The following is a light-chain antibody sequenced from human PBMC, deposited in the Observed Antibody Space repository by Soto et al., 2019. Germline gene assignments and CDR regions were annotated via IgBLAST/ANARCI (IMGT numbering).Light chain of an antibody. CDR2: EVT. CDR1: SSDVGGYKY. J-gene: IGLJ2*01. Sequence: QSALTQPASVSGSPGQSITISCTGSSSDVGGYKYVSWYQQHPGKAPRLIIYEVTNRPSGISDRFSGSKSGNTASLTISGLQAEDEADYYCSSYTFSSTLVVFGGGTKLTVL. V-gene: IGLV2-14*01. CDR3: SSYTFSSTLVV.